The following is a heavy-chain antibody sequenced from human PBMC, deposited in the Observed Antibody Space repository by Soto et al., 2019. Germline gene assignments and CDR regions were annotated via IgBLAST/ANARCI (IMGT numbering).Heavy chain of an antibody. CDR3: ASGAGVVAATPYAFDI. Sequence: GESLKISCKGSGYSFTSYWIGWVRQMPGKGLEWMGIIYPGDSDTRYSPSFQGQVTISADKSISTAYLQWSSLKASDTAMYYCASGAGVVAATPYAFDIWGQGTMVTVSS. CDR1: GYSFTSYW. CDR2: IYPGDSDT. V-gene: IGHV5-51*01. J-gene: IGHJ3*02. D-gene: IGHD2-15*01.